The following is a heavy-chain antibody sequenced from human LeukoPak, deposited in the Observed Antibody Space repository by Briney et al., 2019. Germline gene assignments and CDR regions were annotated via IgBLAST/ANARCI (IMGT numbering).Heavy chain of an antibody. CDR2: ISYDGSNK. Sequence: GGSLRLSCAASGFTFSSYGMHWVRQAPGKGLEWVAVISYDGSNKYYADSVKGRFTISRDNSKNTLYLQMNSLRAEDTAVYYCAKECPGYAFDIWGQGTMVTVSS. J-gene: IGHJ3*02. D-gene: IGHD2-15*01. V-gene: IGHV3-30*18. CDR3: AKECPGYAFDI. CDR1: GFTFSSYG.